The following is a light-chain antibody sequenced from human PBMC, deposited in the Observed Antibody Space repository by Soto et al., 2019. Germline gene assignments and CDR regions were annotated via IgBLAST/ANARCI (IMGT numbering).Light chain of an antibody. V-gene: IGLV4-60*03. CDR2: LEGSGTY. Sequence: QLVLTQSSSASASLGSSVKLTCTLDSGHSNNIIAWHQQQPGKAPRYLMKLEGSGTYTKGSGVPGRFSGSSSGADRYLTISNLQSEDEAVYHCETWDSNTHSPFGGGTKLTVL. CDR3: ETWDSNTHSP. CDR1: SGHSNNI. J-gene: IGLJ2*01.